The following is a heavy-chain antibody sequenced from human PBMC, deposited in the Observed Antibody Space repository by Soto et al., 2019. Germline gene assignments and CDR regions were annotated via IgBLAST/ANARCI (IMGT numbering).Heavy chain of an antibody. D-gene: IGHD3-9*01. V-gene: IGHV4-34*01. Sequence: NPSETLSLTCAVYGGSFSGYYWSWIRQPPGKGLEWIGEINHSGSTNYNPSLKSRVTISVDTSKNQFSLKLSSVTAADTAVYYCARAPYYDILTGLYYYYYGMDVWGQGTTVTVSS. CDR3: ARAPYYDILTGLYYYYYGMDV. J-gene: IGHJ6*02. CDR1: GGSFSGYY. CDR2: INHSGST.